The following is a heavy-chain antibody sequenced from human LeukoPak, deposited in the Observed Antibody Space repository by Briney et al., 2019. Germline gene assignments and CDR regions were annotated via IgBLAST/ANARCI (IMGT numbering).Heavy chain of an antibody. CDR1: GYTFAGYY. J-gene: IGHJ4*02. CDR2: INPNSGVT. D-gene: IGHD1-1*01. V-gene: IGHV1-2*02. Sequence: ASVKVSCKASGYTFAGYYMHWVRQAPGQGLEWMGWINPNSGVTNYAQKFQGRVTMTRDTSISTAYMELSRLRSDDTAVYYCARSTRYNWNDDYWGQGTLVTVSS. CDR3: ARSTRYNWNDDY.